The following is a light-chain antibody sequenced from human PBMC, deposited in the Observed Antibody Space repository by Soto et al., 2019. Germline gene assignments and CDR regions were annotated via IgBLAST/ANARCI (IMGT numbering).Light chain of an antibody. CDR2: EVT. CDR3: SSFAGGGNPVL. Sequence: QSALTQPPSASGSLGQSVTISCTGTSSDVGGYNYVSWHQQHPGKAPKVMIYEVTKRPPGVPDRFSGSKSGNTASLTVSGLQAEDEADYCCSSFAGGGNPVLLGGGTQLTVL. V-gene: IGLV2-8*01. CDR1: SSDVGGYNY. J-gene: IGLJ2*01.